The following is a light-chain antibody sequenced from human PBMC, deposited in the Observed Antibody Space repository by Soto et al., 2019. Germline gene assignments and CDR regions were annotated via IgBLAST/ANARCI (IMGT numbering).Light chain of an antibody. CDR3: GTWDSSLSAGV. J-gene: IGLJ2*01. CDR1: SSNIGNNY. V-gene: IGLV1-51*02. CDR2: ENN. Sequence: QSLLTQPPSVSAAPGQKVTISCSGSSSNIGNNYVSWYQQFPGTAPKLLIYENNKRPSGIPDRVSGSKSGTSATLGITGLQTGDEADYYCGTWDSSLSAGVFGGGTKVTVL.